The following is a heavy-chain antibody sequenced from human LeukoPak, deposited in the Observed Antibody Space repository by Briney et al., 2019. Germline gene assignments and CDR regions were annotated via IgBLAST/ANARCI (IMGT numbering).Heavy chain of an antibody. CDR1: GYTFRDYW. J-gene: IGHJ4*02. CDR3: ARGVEKATINELNY. D-gene: IGHD5-24*01. CDR2: IRGDGNDV. Sequence: PGGSLRLSCVASGYTFRDYWMHWVRQAPGKGLVWVSRIRGDGNDVSYADSVEGRFTISRDNAKNMLYLQMSSLRVEDTALYYCARGVEKATINELNYWGQGTLVTVSS. V-gene: IGHV3-74*01.